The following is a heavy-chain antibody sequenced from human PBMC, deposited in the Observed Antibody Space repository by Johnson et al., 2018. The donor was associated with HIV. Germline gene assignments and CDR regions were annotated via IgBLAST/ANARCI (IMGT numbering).Heavy chain of an antibody. D-gene: IGHD3-10*01. Sequence: EVQLVQSGGGLVQPGGSLRLSCGASGFTVSGNYMSWVRQAPGKGLEWVANIKQDGSEKYYVDSVKGRFTVSRDNSKNTLYLQMNGLRVDDTALYYCAKGMAAVGLLWFGNRGGGFDV. CDR2: IKQDGSEK. V-gene: IGHV3-7*01. CDR1: GFTVSGNY. J-gene: IGHJ3*01. CDR3: AKGMAAVGLLWFGNRGGGFDV.